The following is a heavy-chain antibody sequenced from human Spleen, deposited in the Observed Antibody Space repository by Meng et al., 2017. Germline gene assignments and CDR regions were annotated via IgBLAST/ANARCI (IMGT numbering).Heavy chain of an antibody. J-gene: IGHJ5*02. Sequence: QVQLVQSGAEVRKPGASVRVSCKASGYTFSTYTINWVRQAHGRGLEWMGWISTNTGTPTYTQGFTGRFVFSLDTSVSTAYLQISSLKAEDTAVYYCARGGNFDPWGQGTLVTVSS. CDR1: GYTFSTYT. D-gene: IGHD2/OR15-2a*01. CDR2: ISTNTGTP. CDR3: ARGGNFDP. V-gene: IGHV7-4-1*02.